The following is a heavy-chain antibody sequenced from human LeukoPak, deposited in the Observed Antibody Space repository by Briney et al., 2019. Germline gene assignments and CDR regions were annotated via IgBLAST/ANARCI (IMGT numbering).Heavy chain of an antibody. Sequence: ASVKVSCKASGYTFTGYYMHWVRQAPGQGLEWMGWINPNSGGTNYAQKFQGRVTITADESTSTAYMELSSLRSEDTAVYYCARGAHYGDYENRRVNWFDPWGQGTLVTVSS. J-gene: IGHJ5*02. CDR2: INPNSGGT. CDR3: ARGAHYGDYENRRVNWFDP. CDR1: GYTFTGYY. D-gene: IGHD4-17*01. V-gene: IGHV1-2*02.